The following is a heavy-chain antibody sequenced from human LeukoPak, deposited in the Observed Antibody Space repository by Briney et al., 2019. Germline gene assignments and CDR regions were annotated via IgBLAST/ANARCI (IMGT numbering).Heavy chain of an antibody. CDR1: GGSISSYY. D-gene: IGHD6-13*01. J-gene: IGHJ6*03. CDR3: ARAWGGSSSWYISSYYMDV. CDR2: IHYSGST. Sequence: PSETLSLTCTVSGGSISSYYWSWIRQPPGKGLEWIGYIHYSGSTTYNPSLKSRVTISVDTSKNQFSLKLSSVTAADTAMYYCARAWGGSSSWYISSYYMDVWGKGTTVTVSS. V-gene: IGHV4-59*01.